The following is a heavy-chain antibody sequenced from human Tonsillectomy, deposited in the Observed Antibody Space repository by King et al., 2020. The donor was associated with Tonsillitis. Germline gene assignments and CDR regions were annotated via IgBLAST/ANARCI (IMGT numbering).Heavy chain of an antibody. CDR3: ARDPLGANTFDI. D-gene: IGHD3-16*01. Sequence: VQLVESGGGLVQPGGSLRLSCAASGFTFSSYWMSWVRQAPGKGLEWVANIKQDGSGKYYVDSVKGRLTISRDNAKNSLYLQMNSLRAEDTAVYYCARDPLGANTFDIWGQGTMVTVSS. CDR2: IKQDGSGK. V-gene: IGHV3-7*01. CDR1: GFTFSSYW. J-gene: IGHJ3*02.